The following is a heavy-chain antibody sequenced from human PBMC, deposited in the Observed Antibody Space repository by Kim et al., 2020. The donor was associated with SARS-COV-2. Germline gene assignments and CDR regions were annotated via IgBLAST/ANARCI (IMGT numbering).Heavy chain of an antibody. J-gene: IGHJ5*02. Sequence: SETLSLTCAVYGGSFSGYYWSWIRQPPGKGLEWIGEINHSGSTNYNPSLKSRVTISVDTSKNQFSLKLSSVTAADTAVYYCARFKTQEYCTNGVCDATDGFDPWGQGTLVTVSS. CDR2: INHSGST. CDR1: GGSFSGYY. D-gene: IGHD2-8*01. CDR3: ARFKTQEYCTNGVCDATDGFDP. V-gene: IGHV4-34*01.